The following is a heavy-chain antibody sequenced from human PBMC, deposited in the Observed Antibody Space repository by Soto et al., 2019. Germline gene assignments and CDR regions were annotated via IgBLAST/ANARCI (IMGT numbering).Heavy chain of an antibody. CDR1: GYSISSGYY. J-gene: IGHJ5*02. D-gene: IGHD6-13*01. CDR2: IYHGGST. Sequence: SETLSLTCAVSGYSISSGYYWGWLRQPPGKGLEWIGSIYHGGSTYYNPSLNSRVTLSIDMTNNHVSLILSSVTAADTAVYYCARSPSRAAAPDGDWFDPWGQGTLVTVSS. V-gene: IGHV4-38-2*01. CDR3: ARSPSRAAAPDGDWFDP.